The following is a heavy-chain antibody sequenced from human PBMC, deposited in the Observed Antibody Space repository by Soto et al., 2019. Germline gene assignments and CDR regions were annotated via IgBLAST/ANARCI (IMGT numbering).Heavy chain of an antibody. J-gene: IGHJ4*02. Sequence: GGSLRLSCTASGFIFSGYVIHWVRQAPGKGLEWVSLISDDDKKHYADSVKDRFTISRDNSKNTLSLQMNSLRAEDTAVYYCARGNYYDSSGNYAYFGLWGQGTLVTVSS. D-gene: IGHD3-22*01. CDR1: GFIFSGYV. CDR2: ISDDDKK. V-gene: IGHV3-30*07. CDR3: ARGNYYDSSGNYAYFGL.